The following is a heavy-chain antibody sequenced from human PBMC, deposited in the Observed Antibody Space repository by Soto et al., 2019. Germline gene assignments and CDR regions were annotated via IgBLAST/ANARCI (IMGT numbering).Heavy chain of an antibody. CDR2: IIPIFGTA. CDR1: GGTFSSSA. V-gene: IGHV1-69*01. J-gene: IGHJ6*02. Sequence: QVQLVQSGAEVKKPGSSVKVSCKASGGTFSSSAISWVRQAPGQGLEWMGGIIPIFGTANYAQTFQGRVTMTADESTSTAYRELSSLRSEDTAVYYCARGEGVYAVTPKNGMDVWGQGTTVTVSS. CDR3: ARGEGVYAVTPKNGMDV. D-gene: IGHD4-17*01.